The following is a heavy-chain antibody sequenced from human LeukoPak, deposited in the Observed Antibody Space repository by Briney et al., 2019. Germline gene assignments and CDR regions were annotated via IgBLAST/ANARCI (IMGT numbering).Heavy chain of an antibody. V-gene: IGHV3-7*01. D-gene: IGHD6-19*01. CDR3: ARAGKQWLGNYVWYYGMDV. Sequence: GGSLRLSCAASGFTFSSYAMSWVRQAPGKGLEWVANIKQDGSKKSYVDSVKGRFTISRDNAKNSLYLQMNSLRDEDTAAYYCARAGKQWLGNYVWYYGMDVWGQGTTVTVSS. CDR2: IKQDGSKK. CDR1: GFTFSSYA. J-gene: IGHJ6*02.